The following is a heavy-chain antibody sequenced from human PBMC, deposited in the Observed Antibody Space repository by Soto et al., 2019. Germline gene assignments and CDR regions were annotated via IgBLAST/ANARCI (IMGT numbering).Heavy chain of an antibody. CDR2: ISSSSSDI. D-gene: IGHD3-16*02. J-gene: IGHJ4*02. Sequence: EVQLVESGGGLVKPGGSLRLSCAASGFTFSSYSMNWVRQAPGKGLEWVSSISSSSSDIYYADSVKGRFTNSRDKAKNSLYLQMNSRGAEDTAVYYCARDNRGDDIWGSYRSFDYWGQGTLVTVSS. CDR3: ARDNRGDDIWGSYRSFDY. V-gene: IGHV3-21*01. CDR1: GFTFSSYS.